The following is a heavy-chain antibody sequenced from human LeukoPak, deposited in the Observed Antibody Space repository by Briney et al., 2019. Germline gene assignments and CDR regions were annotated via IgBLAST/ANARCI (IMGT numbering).Heavy chain of an antibody. CDR2: INHSGST. V-gene: IGHV4-34*01. J-gene: IGHJ6*02. D-gene: IGHD4-17*01. CDR1: GGSFSGYY. Sequence: SETLSLTCAVYGGSFSGYYWSWIRQPPGKGLEWIGEINHSGSTNYNPSPKSRVTISVDTSKNQFSLKLSSVTAADTAAYYCARDASVNIFSYYGLDVWGQGTTVIVSS. CDR3: ARDASVNIFSYYGLDV.